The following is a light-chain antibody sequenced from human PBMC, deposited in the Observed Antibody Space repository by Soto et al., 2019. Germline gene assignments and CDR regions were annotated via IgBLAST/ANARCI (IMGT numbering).Light chain of an antibody. J-gene: IGKJ2*01. Sequence: DIQMTQSPSTLSASVGDRVTITCRASQSINSWLAWYQQKPGKAPQILIYDASTLKSGVPSRFSGSGSGTEFTLTISSLQPDDFAPYYCQQYNSHPYAFGQGTKLEIK. CDR3: QQYNSHPYA. CDR2: DAS. V-gene: IGKV1-5*01. CDR1: QSINSW.